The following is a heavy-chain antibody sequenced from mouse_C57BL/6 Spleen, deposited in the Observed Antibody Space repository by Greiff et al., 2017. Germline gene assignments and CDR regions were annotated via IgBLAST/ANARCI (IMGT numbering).Heavy chain of an antibody. CDR2: IDPSDSET. CDR3: AIYYYGSSYFDY. V-gene: IGHV1-52*01. Sequence: QVQLKQPGAELVRPGSSVKLSCKASGYTFTSYWMHWVKQRPIQGLEWIGNIDPSDSETHYNQKFKDKATLTVDKSSSTAYMQLSSLTSEDSAVYYCAIYYYGSSYFDYWGQGTTLTVSS. D-gene: IGHD1-1*01. J-gene: IGHJ2*01. CDR1: GYTFTSYW.